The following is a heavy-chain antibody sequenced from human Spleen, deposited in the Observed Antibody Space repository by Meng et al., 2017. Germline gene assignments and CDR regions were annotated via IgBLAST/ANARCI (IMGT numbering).Heavy chain of an antibody. V-gene: IGHV3-21*01. CDR1: GFTFSDYR. CDR2: ISSGSSYI. D-gene: IGHD1-7*01. Sequence: GESLKISCAASGFTFSDYRMHWVRQAPGKGLEWVSSISSGSSYIYYADSVKGRFTISRDNAKNSMYLQMNSLRAEDTAVYYCAGVERNYGDVFDIWGQGTMVTVSS. J-gene: IGHJ3*02. CDR3: AGVERNYGDVFDI.